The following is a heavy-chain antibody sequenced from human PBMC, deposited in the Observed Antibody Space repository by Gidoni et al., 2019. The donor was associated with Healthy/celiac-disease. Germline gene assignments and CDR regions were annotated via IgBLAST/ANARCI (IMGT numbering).Heavy chain of an antibody. CDR2: IIPSGGST. J-gene: IGHJ6*02. V-gene: IGHV1-46*03. CDR3: ARDVITGTTRYYYGMDV. D-gene: IGHD1-7*01. CDR1: GYTFTSYY. Sequence: QVQLVQSGAEVKKPGASVKVSCKASGYTFTSYYMHWVRQAPGQGLEWIGIIIPSGGSTSYAQKFQGRVTMTRDTSTSTVYMELSSLGSEDTAVYYCARDVITGTTRYYYGMDVWGQGTTVTVSS.